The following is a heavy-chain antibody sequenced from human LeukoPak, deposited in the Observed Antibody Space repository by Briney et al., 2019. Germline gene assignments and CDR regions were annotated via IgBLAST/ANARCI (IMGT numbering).Heavy chain of an antibody. CDR3: ARHPGDIAVAGPVDY. CDR2: INHSGST. CDR1: GGSFSGYY. J-gene: IGHJ4*02. V-gene: IGHV4-34*01. D-gene: IGHD6-19*01. Sequence: PSETLSLTCAVYGGSFSGYYWSWIRQPPGKGLEWIGEINHSGSTNYNPSLKSRVTISVDTSKNQFSLKLSSVTAADTAVYYCARHPGDIAVAGPVDYWGQGTLVTVSS.